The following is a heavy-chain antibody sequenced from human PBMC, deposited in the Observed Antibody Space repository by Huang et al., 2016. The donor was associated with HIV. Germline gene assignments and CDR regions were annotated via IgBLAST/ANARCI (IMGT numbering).Heavy chain of an antibody. J-gene: IGHJ4*02. CDR2: IRSKDDSETT. D-gene: IGHD3-22*01. Sequence: EVQFVESGGGLVKPGRSLRLSCTASGFTFGNYGMSWFRQAPGKGLEWVGFIRSKDDSETTEYAAFVKGRCTISRDDSKSIAYLQKNSLKPEDTAVYYCTRDSVYPNYYDGSGFYFDYWGQGTLVTVSS. V-gene: IGHV3-49*05. CDR3: TRDSVYPNYYDGSGFYFDY. CDR1: GFTFGNYG.